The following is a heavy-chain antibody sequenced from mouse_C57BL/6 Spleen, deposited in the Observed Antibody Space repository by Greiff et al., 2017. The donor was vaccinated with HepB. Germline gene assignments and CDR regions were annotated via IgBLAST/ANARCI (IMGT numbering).Heavy chain of an antibody. CDR3: AMGDYDLDYYAMDY. D-gene: IGHD2-4*01. CDR2: IHPSDSDT. J-gene: IGHJ4*01. Sequence: QVQLQQPGAELVKPGASVKVSCKASGYTFTSYWMHWVKQRPGQGLEWNGRIHPSDSDTNYNQKFKGKATLTVEKSSSTAYMQLSRLTSVDSAVDYGAMGDYDLDYYAMDYWGQGTSVTVSS. CDR1: GYTFTSYW. V-gene: IGHV1-74*01.